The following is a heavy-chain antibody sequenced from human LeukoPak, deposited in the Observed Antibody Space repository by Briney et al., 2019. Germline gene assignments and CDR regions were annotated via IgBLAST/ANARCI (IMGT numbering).Heavy chain of an antibody. Sequence: GRSLRLSCAASGFTFTTYWTSWVRQPPGKGLEWVANIKQDGSEKYYVGAGRGRFTISRDNANNSVYLQMDSLRAEDTAVYCCARSYGGWFDPWGQGTLVTVSS. CDR3: ARSYGGWFDP. CDR1: GFTFTTYW. J-gene: IGHJ5*02. V-gene: IGHV3-7*04. CDR2: IKQDGSEK. D-gene: IGHD3-10*01.